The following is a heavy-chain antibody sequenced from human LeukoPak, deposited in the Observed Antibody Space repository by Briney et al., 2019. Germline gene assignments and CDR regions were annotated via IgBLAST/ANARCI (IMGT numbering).Heavy chain of an antibody. V-gene: IGHV1-8*01. J-gene: IGHJ4*02. D-gene: IGHD5-18*01. CDR1: GYTFSSYD. CDR2: MNPNSGNT. CDR3: ARGDSTAMAIDY. Sequence: ASVKVSCKASGYTFSSYDMNWVRQATGQGLEWMGWMNPNSGNTGYAQKFQGRVTMTGNTSIRTAYMELSSLRSEDTAVYYCARGDSTAMAIDYWGQGTPVTVSS.